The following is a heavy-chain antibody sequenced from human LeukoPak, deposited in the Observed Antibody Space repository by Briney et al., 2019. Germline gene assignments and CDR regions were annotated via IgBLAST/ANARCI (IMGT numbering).Heavy chain of an antibody. CDR1: GFTFSRYW. D-gene: IGHD3-3*01. Sequence: GGSLRLSCAASGFTFSRYWMGWVRQAPGKGLEWVSYISSSSSTIYYADSVKGRFTISRDNAKNSLYLQMNSLRAEDTAVYYCARHFGVVIMGPDAFDIWGQGTMVTVSS. V-gene: IGHV3-48*01. CDR2: ISSSSSTI. J-gene: IGHJ3*02. CDR3: ARHFGVVIMGPDAFDI.